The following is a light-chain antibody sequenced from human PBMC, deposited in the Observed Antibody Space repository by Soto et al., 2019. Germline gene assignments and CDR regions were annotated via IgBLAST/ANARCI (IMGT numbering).Light chain of an antibody. V-gene: IGLV1-47*02. Sequence: QSVLTQPPSVSETPGQRVTISCSGSSSNIGSHYVFWYQHLPGTAPKLLIYNNNQRPSGVPDRFSGSKSGTSASLAISGLRSEDEADYYCAAWDDSLSGRVFGGGTKLTVL. CDR1: SSNIGSHY. J-gene: IGLJ3*02. CDR2: NNN. CDR3: AAWDDSLSGRV.